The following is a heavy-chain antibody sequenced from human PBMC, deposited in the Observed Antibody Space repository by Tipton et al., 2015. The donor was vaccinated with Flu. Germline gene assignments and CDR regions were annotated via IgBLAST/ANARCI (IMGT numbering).Heavy chain of an antibody. CDR2: INHRGST. CDR3: ARQGPYIWRTDY. Sequence: TLSLTCAVYGGSFSGYYWSWIRQPPGKGLEWIGEINHRGSTNYNPSLKSRVTISVDTSKNQFSLKLSSVTAADTAVYYCARQGPYIWRTDYWGQGTLVTVSS. CDR1: GGSFSGYY. J-gene: IGHJ4*02. D-gene: IGHD1-14*01. V-gene: IGHV4-34*01.